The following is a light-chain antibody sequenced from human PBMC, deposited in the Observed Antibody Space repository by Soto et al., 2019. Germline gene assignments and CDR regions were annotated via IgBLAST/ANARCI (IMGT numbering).Light chain of an antibody. Sequence: DIVMTQSPDSLTVSLGERATINCTSSQTIFYSSNNRNDLAWYQQRPGQPPKLLIYWASTRESGVPDRFSGSGSGTDFTITISSLQTEDVALYYCQQYYNFPRTFGQGTKVEIK. V-gene: IGKV4-1*01. CDR3: QQYYNFPRT. J-gene: IGKJ1*01. CDR2: WAS. CDR1: QTIFYSSNNRND.